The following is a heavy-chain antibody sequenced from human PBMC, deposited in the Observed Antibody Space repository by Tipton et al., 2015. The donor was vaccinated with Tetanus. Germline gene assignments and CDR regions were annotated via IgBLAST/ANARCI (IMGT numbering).Heavy chain of an antibody. J-gene: IGHJ6*02. CDR2: INYSGTT. CDR1: GGPINRYY. CDR3: ARDRDYYGSGSRGMDV. Sequence: TLSLTCTVSGGPINRYYWSWIRQSPGKGLEWIGYINYSGTTNYASSLQSRVIISVDTSKNQFSLKLNSVTAADTAVYYCARDRDYYGSGSRGMDVWGQGTRVTVSS. V-gene: IGHV4-59*01. D-gene: IGHD3-10*01.